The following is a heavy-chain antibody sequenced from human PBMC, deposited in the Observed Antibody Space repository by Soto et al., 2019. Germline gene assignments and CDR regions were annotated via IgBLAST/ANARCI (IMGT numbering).Heavy chain of an antibody. CDR3: ARGRGWRDY. D-gene: IGHD6-19*01. V-gene: IGHV1-8*01. Sequence: ASVKVSCKTSGYTFTSYDIHWVRQATGQGLEWMGWMNPNNGYTEYAQKFQGRVTMTRDTSLSTAYMELSSLTSDDTAVYYCARGRGWRDYWGQGTLVTVSS. CDR1: GYTFTSYD. J-gene: IGHJ4*02. CDR2: MNPNNGYT.